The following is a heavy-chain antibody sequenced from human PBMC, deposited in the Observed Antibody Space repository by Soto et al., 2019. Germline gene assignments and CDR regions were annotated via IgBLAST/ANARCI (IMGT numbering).Heavy chain of an antibody. V-gene: IGHV4-39*01. CDR3: VKRSPGPMLDN. CDR1: GGSITSSNFY. CDR2: LYSGGSA. J-gene: IGHJ4*02. D-gene: IGHD2-8*01. Sequence: PSETLSLTCTVSGGSITSSNFYWGWDRQPPGKGLEWIGTLYSGGSAYYNASLKSRVAMSVDTSKNQFSLKVTSVAAADTAVYYCVKRSPGPMLDNWGQGTLVTVSS.